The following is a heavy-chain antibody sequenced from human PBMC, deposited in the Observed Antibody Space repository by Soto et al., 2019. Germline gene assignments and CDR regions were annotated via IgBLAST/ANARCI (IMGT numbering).Heavy chain of an antibody. J-gene: IGHJ4*02. CDR1: GFTFSSHS. Sequence: GSLRLSCAAPGFTFSSHSINWVRQAPGKGLEWVSYISGSGATKCYADSVKGRFTISRDNARNSLYLQMSSLSDEDTAVYYCARAIRGFSYVVDYWGQGTLVTVSS. V-gene: IGHV3-48*02. CDR3: ARAIRGFSYVVDY. CDR2: ISGSGATK. D-gene: IGHD5-18*01.